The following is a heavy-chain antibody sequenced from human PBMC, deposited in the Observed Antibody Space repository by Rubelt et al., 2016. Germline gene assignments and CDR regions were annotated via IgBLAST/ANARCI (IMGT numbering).Heavy chain of an antibody. CDR3: ARVTTVTNDNWFDP. J-gene: IGHJ5*02. CDR2: IYPGDSDT. D-gene: IGHD4-17*01. V-gene: IGHV5-51*01. CDR1: GYSFTSYW. Sequence: EVQLVQSGAEVKKPGESLKISCKGSGYSFTSYWIGWVRQMPGKGLEWMGIIYPGDSDTSYSPSFQGPVTVSADKSISTAYLQWSGLKASDTAMYYCARVTTVTNDNWFDPWGQGTLVTVSS.